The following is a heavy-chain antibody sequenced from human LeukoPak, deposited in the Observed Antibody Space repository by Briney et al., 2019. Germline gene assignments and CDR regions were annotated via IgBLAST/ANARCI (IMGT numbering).Heavy chain of an antibody. CDR1: GFTFSGYA. CDR3: AKGATIFGVVIYAFDY. CDR2: ISGSGGST. J-gene: IGHJ4*02. D-gene: IGHD3-3*01. Sequence: GGSLRLSCAVSGFTFSGYAMNWVRQAPGKGLEWVSTISGSGGSTYYADSVKGRFTISRDNSKNTLYLQMNSLRVEDTAVYYCAKGATIFGVVIYAFDYWGQGTLVTVSS. V-gene: IGHV3-23*01.